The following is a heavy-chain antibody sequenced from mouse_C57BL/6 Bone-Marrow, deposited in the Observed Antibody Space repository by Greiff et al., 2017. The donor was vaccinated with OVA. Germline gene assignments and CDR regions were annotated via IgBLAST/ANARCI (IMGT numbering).Heavy chain of an antibody. CDR2: LDPDRGGT. Sequence: VQLQQPGAELVKPGASVTLSCKASGYTFTSYWMHWVQQRPGRGLEWIGRLDPDRGGTKYTAKFKSKAILTVDKPSSTAYMQRRSMTSEDLAVYYCARCWYYYAMDDWGQGTSVTVSS. CDR3: ARCWYYYAMDD. J-gene: IGHJ4*01. CDR1: GYTFTSYW. V-gene: IGHV1-72*01.